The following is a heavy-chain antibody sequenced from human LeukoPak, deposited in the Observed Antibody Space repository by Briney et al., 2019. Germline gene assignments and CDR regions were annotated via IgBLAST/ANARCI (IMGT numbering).Heavy chain of an antibody. CDR1: GYTLTELS. J-gene: IGHJ6*02. V-gene: IGHV1-24*01. CDR2: FDPEDGET. CDR3: ATPYPMVRGVTTLNGVDV. D-gene: IGHD3-10*01. Sequence: ASVKVSCKVSGYTLTELSMHWVRQAPGKGLEWMGGFDPEDGETIYAQKFQGRVTMTEDTSTDTAYMELSSLRSEDTAVYYCATPYPMVRGVTTLNGVDVWGQGTTVTVSS.